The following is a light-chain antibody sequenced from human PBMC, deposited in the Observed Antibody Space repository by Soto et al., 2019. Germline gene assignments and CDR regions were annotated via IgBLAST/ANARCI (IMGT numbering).Light chain of an antibody. CDR3: QHYNSYSEA. J-gene: IGKJ1*01. CDR1: QTISSW. V-gene: IGKV1-5*03. CDR2: KAS. Sequence: DIQMTQSPSTLSGSVGDRVTITCRASQTISSWLAWYQQKPGKAPKLLIYKASTLKSGVPSRFSASGSGTEFTLTISSLQPDDFATYYCQHYNSYSEAVGQGTTVDIK.